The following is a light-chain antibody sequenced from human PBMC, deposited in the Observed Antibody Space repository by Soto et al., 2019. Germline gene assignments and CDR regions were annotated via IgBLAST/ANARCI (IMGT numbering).Light chain of an antibody. CDR3: SSYAGNDILV. CDR2: EGS. V-gene: IGLV2-23*01. CDR1: SSDVGNYNL. Sequence: QSVLTQPASVSGSPGQSITISCTGTSSDVGNYNLVSWYQQHPGKAPRVIIYEGSKRPSGVSNRFSGSKSGNTASLTISGLQAEYEADSYCSSYAGNDILVFGGGTKVTVL. J-gene: IGLJ2*01.